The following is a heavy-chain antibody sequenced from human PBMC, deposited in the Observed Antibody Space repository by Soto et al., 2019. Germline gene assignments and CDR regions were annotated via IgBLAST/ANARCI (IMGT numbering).Heavy chain of an antibody. J-gene: IGHJ6*02. D-gene: IGHD1-1*01. CDR1: GFPSDTYD. CDR3: AKARGRSNWVNYYGLDV. V-gene: IGHV3-23*01. Sequence: EMQLMELGGGLVKPGGSVRLSCAASGFPSDTYDMSWVRQAPGKGLEWVSGINGRGDRTFVADSVKGRFTIARDDDKATVSLQMDNLTPEDTALYYCAKARGRSNWVNYYGLDVWGQGTTVTVSS. CDR2: INGRGDRT.